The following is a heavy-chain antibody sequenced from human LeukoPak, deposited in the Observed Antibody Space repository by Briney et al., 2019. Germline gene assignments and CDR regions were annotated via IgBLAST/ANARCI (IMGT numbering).Heavy chain of an antibody. Sequence: MPSETLSLTCTVSGGSISSYYWSWIRQPPGRGLEWIGYIYYSGSTNYNPSLKSRVTMSVDTSKNQFSLKLSSVTAADTAVYYCARQYYYDSSGYLDYWGQGTLVTVSS. J-gene: IGHJ4*02. V-gene: IGHV4-59*08. CDR1: GGSISSYY. D-gene: IGHD3-22*01. CDR3: ARQYYYDSSGYLDY. CDR2: IYYSGST.